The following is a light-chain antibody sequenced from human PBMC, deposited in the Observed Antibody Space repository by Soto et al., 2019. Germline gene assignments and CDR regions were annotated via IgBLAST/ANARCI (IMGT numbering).Light chain of an antibody. CDR3: KQYGGSIT. CDR1: HSVSGNY. CDR2: GAS. Sequence: EIVLTQSPGTLSLSPGERATLSCRASHSVSGNYLAWYQQKPGQAPRLLIYGASNRVTGIPNRFSGSGSGTDFTLTISRLEPEDFAVYYCKQYGGSITLGGGTKVEI. J-gene: IGKJ4*01. V-gene: IGKV3-20*01.